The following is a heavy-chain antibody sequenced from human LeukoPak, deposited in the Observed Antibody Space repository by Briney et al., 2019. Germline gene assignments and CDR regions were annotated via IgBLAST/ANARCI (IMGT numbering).Heavy chain of an antibody. V-gene: IGHV4-30-4*01. CDR3: ARGRGIAARPGGYYYYGMDV. Sequence: SETLSLTCTVSGGSISSGDYYWSWIRQPPGKGLEWIGYIYYSGSTYYNPSLKSRVTISVDTSKNQFSLKLSSVTAADTAVYYCARGRGIAARPGGYYYYGMDVWGQGTTVTVSS. CDR1: GGSISSGDYY. D-gene: IGHD6-6*01. J-gene: IGHJ6*02. CDR2: IYYSGST.